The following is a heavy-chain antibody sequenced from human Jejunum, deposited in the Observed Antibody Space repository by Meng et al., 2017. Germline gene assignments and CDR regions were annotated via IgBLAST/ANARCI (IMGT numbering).Heavy chain of an antibody. Sequence: SETLSLTCTVSGYSISSGYYWGWIRQPPGKGLEWIGYIYYSGSTNYNPFLKSRVTISVDTSKNQFSLKLSSVTAADTAVYYCRIVEMATSEDYWGQGTLVTVSS. D-gene: IGHD5-24*01. CDR2: IYYSGST. CDR3: RIVEMATSEDY. J-gene: IGHJ4*02. V-gene: IGHV4-61*01. CDR1: GYSISSGYY.